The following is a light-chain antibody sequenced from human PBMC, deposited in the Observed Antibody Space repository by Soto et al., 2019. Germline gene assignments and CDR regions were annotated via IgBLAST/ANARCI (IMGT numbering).Light chain of an antibody. J-gene: IGLJ1*01. CDR2: EVS. CDR3: TSYTRTSTFV. V-gene: IGLV2-14*01. CDR1: SSDIGAYNY. Sequence: QSVLTQPASVSGSAGQSITISCTGTSSDIGAYNYVSWFQQHPGKAPKLMIYEVSNRPSGVSNRFSGFKSGNTASLTISGLQAEDEADYYCTSYTRTSTFVFGTGTKVTVL.